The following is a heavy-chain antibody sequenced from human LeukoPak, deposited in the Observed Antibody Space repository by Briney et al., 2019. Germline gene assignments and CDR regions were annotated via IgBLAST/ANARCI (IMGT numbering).Heavy chain of an antibody. CDR3: ARGYYDILTGYFLHYYYYYMDV. Sequence: GPVKVSCKASGYTFTGYYMHWVRQAPGQGLEWMGWINPNSGGTNYAQKFQGRVTMTRDTSISTAYMELSRLRSDDTAVYYCARGYYDILTGYFLHYYYYYMDVWGKGTTVTISS. CDR1: GYTFTGYY. V-gene: IGHV1-2*02. CDR2: INPNSGGT. J-gene: IGHJ6*03. D-gene: IGHD3-9*01.